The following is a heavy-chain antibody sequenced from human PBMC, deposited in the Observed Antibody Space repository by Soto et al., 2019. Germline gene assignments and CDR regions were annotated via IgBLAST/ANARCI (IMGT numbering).Heavy chain of an antibody. V-gene: IGHV1-2*02. Sequence: ASVKVSCKASGYTFTSYYMNWVRQAPGEGLEWMGWINPNSGGTNYAQKFQGRVTMTRDTSISTAYMELSRLRSDDTAVYYCARDQMDYASSGSLDYWCRGALVPVSS. J-gene: IGHJ4*02. CDR2: INPNSGGT. D-gene: IGHD3-22*01. CDR3: ARDQMDYASSGSLDY. CDR1: GYTFTSYY.